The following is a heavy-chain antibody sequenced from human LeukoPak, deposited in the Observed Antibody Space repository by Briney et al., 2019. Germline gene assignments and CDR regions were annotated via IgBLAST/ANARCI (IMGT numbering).Heavy chain of an antibody. Sequence: SETLSLTCTVSGYSISSGYYWGGIRQPPEKGLEWIGSIYHSGSTYYNPSLKSRVTISVDTSKNQFSLKLSSVTAADTAVYYCARTGRYCSSTSCYSVWGKGTTVTVSS. CDR3: ARTGRYCSSTSCYSV. D-gene: IGHD2-2*01. J-gene: IGHJ6*04. CDR2: IYHSGST. CDR1: GYSISSGYY. V-gene: IGHV4-38-2*02.